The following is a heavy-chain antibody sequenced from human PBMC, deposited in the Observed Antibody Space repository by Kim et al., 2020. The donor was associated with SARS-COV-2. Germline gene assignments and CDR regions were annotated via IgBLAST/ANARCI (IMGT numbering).Heavy chain of an antibody. CDR2: IYYSGST. V-gene: IGHV4-59*08. Sequence: SETLSLTCTVSGGSITSYYWSWIRQPPGKGLEWIGYIYYSGSTNYNPSLKSRVTISLDTSKNQFSLKLRSVTAADTAVYYCARRASITMVRGVIPLVFDYWGQGTLVTVSS. CDR3: ARRASITMVRGVIPLVFDY. J-gene: IGHJ4*02. D-gene: IGHD3-10*01. CDR1: GGSITSYY.